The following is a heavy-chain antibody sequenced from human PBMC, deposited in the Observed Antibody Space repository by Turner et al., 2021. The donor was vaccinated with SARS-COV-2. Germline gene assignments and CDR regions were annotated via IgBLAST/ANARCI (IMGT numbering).Heavy chain of an antibody. V-gene: IGHV3-30*18. CDR2: ISYDGSDK. Sequence: QVQLVESGGGVVQPGRSLRLSCAASGFTFSRYGMHWVRQSPGKGLEWVALISYDGSDKYYADSVKGRFTSSRDNSKNTLYLQMNSLRAEDTAVYYCAKGGWYYDSSAADYWGQGTLVTVSS. CDR3: AKGGWYYDSSAADY. CDR1: GFTFSRYG. D-gene: IGHD3-22*01. J-gene: IGHJ4*02.